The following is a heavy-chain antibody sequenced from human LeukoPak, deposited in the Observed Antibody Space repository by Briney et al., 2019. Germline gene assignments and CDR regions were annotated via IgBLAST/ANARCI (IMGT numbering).Heavy chain of an antibody. Sequence: QAGGSLRLSCAASGFTFSNYEFNWVRQAPGKGLEWVSHISSSGRNIYYADSVKGRFTISRDNAKNSLYLQMNSLRAEDTAVYYCARDLVQLWSKDFWGQGTLVTVSS. J-gene: IGHJ4*02. CDR1: GFTFSNYE. D-gene: IGHD5-18*01. CDR3: ARDLVQLWSKDF. V-gene: IGHV3-48*03. CDR2: ISSSGRNI.